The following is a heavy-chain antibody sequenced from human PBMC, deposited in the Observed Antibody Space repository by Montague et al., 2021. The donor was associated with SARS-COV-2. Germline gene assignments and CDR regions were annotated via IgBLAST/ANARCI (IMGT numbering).Heavy chain of an antibody. Sequence: SLRLSCAASGFTFSSYWMSRVRQAPGKGLEWVANIKQDGSEKYYVDSVKGRFTISRDNAKNSLYLQMNSLRAEDTAVYYCARDFYGSGSSYYYGMDVWGQGTTVTVSS. J-gene: IGHJ6*02. CDR1: GFTFSSYW. V-gene: IGHV3-7*01. D-gene: IGHD3-10*01. CDR2: IKQDGSEK. CDR3: ARDFYGSGSSYYYGMDV.